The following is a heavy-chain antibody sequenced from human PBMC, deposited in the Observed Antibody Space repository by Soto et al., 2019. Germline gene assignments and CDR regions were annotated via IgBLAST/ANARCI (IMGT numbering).Heavy chain of an antibody. CDR1: GFTFSDYY. V-gene: IGHV3-11*05. J-gene: IGHJ3*02. CDR2: ISSSRSYT. Sequence: QVQLVESGGGLVKPGGSLRLSCAASGFTFSDYYMNWIRQAPGKGLEWVSYISSSRSYTNYADSVKGRVTISRDNAKNSLYLQMNRLRAEDTAVYYCARVAYDAFDIWGQGTMVTVSS. D-gene: IGHD3-16*01. CDR3: ARVAYDAFDI.